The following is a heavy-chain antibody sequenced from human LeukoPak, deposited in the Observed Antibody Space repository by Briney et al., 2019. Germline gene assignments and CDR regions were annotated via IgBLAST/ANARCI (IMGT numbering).Heavy chain of an antibody. J-gene: IGHJ4*02. Sequence: SETLSLTCAVYGGSFSGYYWSWIRQPPGKGLEWIGETNHSGSTNYNPSLKSRVTISVDTSKNQFSLKLSSVTAADTAVYYCAFGYYYDSSGDYSDYWGQGTLVTVSS. D-gene: IGHD3-22*01. V-gene: IGHV4-34*01. CDR3: AFGYYYDSSGDYSDY. CDR1: GGSFSGYY. CDR2: TNHSGST.